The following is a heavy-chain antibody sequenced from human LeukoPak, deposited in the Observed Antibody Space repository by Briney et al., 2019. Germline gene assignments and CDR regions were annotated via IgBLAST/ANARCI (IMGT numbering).Heavy chain of an antibody. CDR2: TYYRSKWYS. J-gene: IGHJ4*02. D-gene: IGHD6-19*01. CDR3: AGGSGSFHY. Sequence: SRTLSLTCDISGDSVSSNSSAWNWLRHSPSRGLEWLGRTYYRSKWYSEYAVSVIGRVTINPDTSKHQFSMQLNSVTPEDTAMYYCAGGSGSFHYWGQGTLVTVSS. V-gene: IGHV6-1*01. CDR1: GDSVSSNSSA.